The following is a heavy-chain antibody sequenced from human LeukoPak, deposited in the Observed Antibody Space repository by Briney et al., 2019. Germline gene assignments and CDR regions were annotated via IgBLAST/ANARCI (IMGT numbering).Heavy chain of an antibody. CDR3: ARLYYYDSSGYDDDY. CDR1: GGTFSSYA. Sequence: SVKVSRKASGGTFSSYAISWVRQAPGQGLEWMGGIIPIFGTANYAQKFQGRVTITADESTSTAYMELSSLRSEDTAVYYCARLYYYDSSGYDDDYWGQGTLVTVSP. D-gene: IGHD3-22*01. J-gene: IGHJ4*02. CDR2: IIPIFGTA. V-gene: IGHV1-69*13.